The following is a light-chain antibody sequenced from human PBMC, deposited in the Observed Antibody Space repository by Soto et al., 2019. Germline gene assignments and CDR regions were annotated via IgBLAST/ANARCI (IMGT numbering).Light chain of an antibody. J-gene: IGKJ5*01. CDR2: AAS. V-gene: IGKV1-9*01. Sequence: DIQLTQSPSFLSASVGDRVTITCRASQDISSYLAWYQQKPGKSPKLLIYAASTLQSGVPSRFSGSGSGTEFTLTIRSLQPEDFAAYYCQQLGTYSTFGLGTRLEIK. CDR1: QDISSY. CDR3: QQLGTYST.